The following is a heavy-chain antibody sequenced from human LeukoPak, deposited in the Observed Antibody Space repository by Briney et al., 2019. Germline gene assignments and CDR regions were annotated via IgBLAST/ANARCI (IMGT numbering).Heavy chain of an antibody. J-gene: IGHJ4*02. CDR3: AREGGQSGSGSPFDY. Sequence: ASVKVSCKASGYTFTSYYMHWVRQAPGQGLEWMGIINPSGGSTSYAQKFQGRVTMTRDTSTSTVYMELSSLRSEDTAVYYCAREGGQSGSGSPFDYWGQGTPVTVSS. CDR2: INPSGGST. CDR1: GYTFTSYY. V-gene: IGHV1-46*01. D-gene: IGHD3-10*01.